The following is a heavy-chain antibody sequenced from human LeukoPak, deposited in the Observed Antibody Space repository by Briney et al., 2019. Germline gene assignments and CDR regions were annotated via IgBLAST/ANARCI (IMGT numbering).Heavy chain of an antibody. CDR1: GGSISSYY. J-gene: IGHJ4*02. CDR3: ARLSDTAIDFDY. CDR2: IYYSGST. D-gene: IGHD5-18*01. Sequence: PSETLSLTCTVSGGSISSYYWSWIRQPPGKGLEWIGYIYYSGSTNHNPSLKSRVTISVDTSKNQFSLKLSSVTAADTAVYYCARLSDTAIDFDYWGQGTLVTVSS. V-gene: IGHV4-59*01.